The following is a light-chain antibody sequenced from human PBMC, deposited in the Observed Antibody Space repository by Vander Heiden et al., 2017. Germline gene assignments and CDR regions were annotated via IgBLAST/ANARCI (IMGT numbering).Light chain of an antibody. CDR1: QSISSW. J-gene: IGKJ2*01. CDR3: QQDNSYSPYT. Sequence: DIQMTQSPSTLSASVGDRVTITCRASQSISSWLAWYQQKPGKAPKLLIYKASSLERGVPSRFSGSGSGKEFTLTISSRQPDDFATYYCQQDNSYSPYTFGQGTKLEIK. V-gene: IGKV1-5*03. CDR2: KAS.